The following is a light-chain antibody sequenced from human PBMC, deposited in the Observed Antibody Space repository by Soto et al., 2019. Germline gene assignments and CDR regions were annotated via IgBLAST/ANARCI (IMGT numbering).Light chain of an antibody. CDR3: QSYDSSLSDWV. CDR1: SSNIGSGYD. J-gene: IGLJ3*02. CDR2: GNT. Sequence: QSVLTQPPSVSGAPGQRVTISCTGSSSNIGSGYDVHWYQQLPGTAPKLLIYGNTNRPSGVPDRFSGSKSGTSASLAIIGLQAEDEADYYCQSYDSSLSDWVFGGGTKVTVL. V-gene: IGLV1-40*01.